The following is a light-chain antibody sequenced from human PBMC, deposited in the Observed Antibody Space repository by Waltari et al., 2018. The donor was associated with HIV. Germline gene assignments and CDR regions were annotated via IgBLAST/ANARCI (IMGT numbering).Light chain of an antibody. CDR1: SGDIGTYKY. CDR3: CSYTVNSTGV. J-gene: IGLJ1*01. Sequence: QSALTQPASVSGSPGQSIAISCTGTSGDIGTYKYVPWYQQHTGKVHKLIIYDVNVRPSGVSERFSGSKSGNTATLTISGLHSDDEADYYCCSYTVNSTGVFGAGTKITV. CDR2: DVN. V-gene: IGLV2-14*03.